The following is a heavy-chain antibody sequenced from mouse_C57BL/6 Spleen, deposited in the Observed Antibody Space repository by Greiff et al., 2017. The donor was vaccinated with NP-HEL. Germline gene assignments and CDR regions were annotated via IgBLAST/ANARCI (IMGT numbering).Heavy chain of an antibody. CDR1: GFTFSSYA. Sequence: VQLKESGGGLVKPGGSLKLSCAASGFTFSSYAMSWVRQTPEKRLEWVATISDGGSYTYYPDNVKGRFTISRDNAKNNLYLQMSHLKSEDTAMYYCARASYYYGSSYSFDYWGQGTTLTVSS. D-gene: IGHD1-1*01. J-gene: IGHJ2*01. V-gene: IGHV5-4*01. CDR3: ARASYYYGSSYSFDY. CDR2: ISDGGSYT.